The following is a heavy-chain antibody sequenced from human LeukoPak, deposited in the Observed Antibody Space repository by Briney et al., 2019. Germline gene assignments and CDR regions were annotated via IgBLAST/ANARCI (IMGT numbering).Heavy chain of an antibody. CDR3: AREDSWYFDY. Sequence: GGSLRLSCSASGFTFSRYAMHWVRQAPGKGLEYVSAISSNGGSTSYADSVKGRFTISRDNSKNTLYLQMNSLRPEDTAVYYCAREDSWYFDYWGQGTLVTVSS. D-gene: IGHD2-15*01. V-gene: IGHV3-64*04. CDR2: ISSNGGST. J-gene: IGHJ4*02. CDR1: GFTFSRYA.